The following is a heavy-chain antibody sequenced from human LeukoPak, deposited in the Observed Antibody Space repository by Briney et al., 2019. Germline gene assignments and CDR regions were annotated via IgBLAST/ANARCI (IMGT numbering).Heavy chain of an antibody. CDR2: IYPGDSDT. J-gene: IGHJ4*02. D-gene: IGHD4-17*01. CDR1: GYCFISYW. Sequence: GESLQISSKASGYCFISYWIGWGRRMPAKGLEWMGIIYPGDSDTRYSPSFQGQVTISADKSISTAYLQWSSLKASDTAMYYCARRGYGDYAVDYWGQGALVTVSS. CDR3: ARRGYGDYAVDY. V-gene: IGHV5-51*01.